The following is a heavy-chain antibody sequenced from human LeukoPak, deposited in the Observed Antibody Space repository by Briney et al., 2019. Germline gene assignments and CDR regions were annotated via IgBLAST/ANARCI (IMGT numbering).Heavy chain of an antibody. V-gene: IGHV1-69*13. CDR2: IIPIFGTA. CDR3: AGLGYATTTVTTRWFDP. CDR1: GGTFNHFG. Sequence: SVKVSCKASGGTFNHFGINWVRQAPGQGLEWMGGIIPIFGTANYAQKFQGRVTITADESTSTAYMELSSLRSEDTAVYYCAGLGYATTTVTTRWFDPWGQGTLVTVSS. D-gene: IGHD4-11*01. J-gene: IGHJ5*02.